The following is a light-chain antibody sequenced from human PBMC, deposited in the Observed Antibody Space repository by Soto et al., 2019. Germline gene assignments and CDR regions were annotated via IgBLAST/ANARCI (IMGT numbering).Light chain of an antibody. CDR1: QSLLQSNGNHY. V-gene: IGKV2-28*01. CDR2: LGS. Sequence: DIVLTQSPLSLPVTPGEPASISCRSSQSLLQSNGNHYLDWYLQKPGQSPQVLIYLGSNRASGVPDRFSGSGSGTDFTLKISRVEAEDGGVYYCMQALHTPWTFGQGNKVEIK. J-gene: IGKJ1*01. CDR3: MQALHTPWT.